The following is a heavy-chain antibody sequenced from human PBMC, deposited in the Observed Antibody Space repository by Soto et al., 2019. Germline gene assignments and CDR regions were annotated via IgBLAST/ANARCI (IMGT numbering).Heavy chain of an antibody. J-gene: IGHJ1*01. CDR1: GFTFSSYW. D-gene: IGHD2-15*01. CDR2: IKQDGSEK. Sequence: EVQLVESGGGLVQPGGSLRLSCAASGFTFSSYWMSWVRQAPGKGLEWVANIKQDGSEKYYVDSVKGRFTISRDNAKNSLYLQMNSLRDEDTAVYYCARMSGGYCSGGSCYSKYFQHWGQGTLVTVSS. CDR3: ARMSGGYCSGGSCYSKYFQH. V-gene: IGHV3-7*01.